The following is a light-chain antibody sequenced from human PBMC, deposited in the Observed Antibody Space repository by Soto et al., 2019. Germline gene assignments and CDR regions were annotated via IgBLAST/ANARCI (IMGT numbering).Light chain of an antibody. CDR3: GTWDDSLNAGV. J-gene: IGLJ2*01. CDR1: SFNVGSNY. Sequence: QSVLTQPPSMSAAPGQKVTISCSGSSFNVGSNYVSWYQQLPGTAPKLLIYDNSRRPSGIPDRISGSKSGTSATLGITELQTGDEADYYCGTWDDSLNAGVFGGGTKVTVL. CDR2: DNS. V-gene: IGLV1-51*01.